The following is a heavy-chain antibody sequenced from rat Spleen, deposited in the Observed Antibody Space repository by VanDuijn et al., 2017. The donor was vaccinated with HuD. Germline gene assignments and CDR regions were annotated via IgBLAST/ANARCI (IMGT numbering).Heavy chain of an antibody. CDR1: GFTFSDYG. CDR2: ISYGDSSGPSGT. V-gene: IGHV5-29*01. CDR3: ARGYVMDA. J-gene: IGHJ4*01. Sequence: EVHLVESGGGLVQPGRSLKLSCAASGFTFSDYGVAWVRQAPTTGLEWVATISYGDSSGPSGTYYRDSVKGRFSISRDNAKNTQYLEMDSLRSEDTATYYCARGYVMDAWGQGASVTVSS.